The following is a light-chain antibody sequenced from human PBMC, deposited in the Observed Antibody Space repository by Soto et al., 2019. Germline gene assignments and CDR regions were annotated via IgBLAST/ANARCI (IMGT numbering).Light chain of an antibody. Sequence: FTQSPCTLSPSTGDRVTLSCRASQSVSNNCLAWYQQQPAQAPRLLIYGASRRATGIPYRFSGSGSGTDFTLTISGLEPDDFAVYFCQQYGNSPRTFGQGTKVDIK. J-gene: IGKJ1*01. V-gene: IGKV3-20*01. CDR2: GAS. CDR1: QSVSNNC. CDR3: QQYGNSPRT.